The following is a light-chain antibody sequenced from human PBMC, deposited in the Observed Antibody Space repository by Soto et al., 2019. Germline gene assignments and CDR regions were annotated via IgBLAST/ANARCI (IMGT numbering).Light chain of an antibody. Sequence: EIVMTQSPDTLSLSPGERATLSCRASQSVSSNLAWYQQKPGQAPRLLIYDASTRATGIPARFSGSGSGTEFTLTITSLQSEDFAVYYCQQYNNWLITFGQGTRLEIK. CDR2: DAS. CDR3: QQYNNWLIT. J-gene: IGKJ5*01. CDR1: QSVSSN. V-gene: IGKV3-15*01.